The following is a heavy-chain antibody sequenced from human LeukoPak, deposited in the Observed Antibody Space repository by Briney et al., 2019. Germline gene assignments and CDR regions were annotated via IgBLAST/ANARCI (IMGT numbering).Heavy chain of an antibody. V-gene: IGHV4-59*08. CDR2: IYYSGST. D-gene: IGHD6-19*01. CDR1: GGSISSYY. CDR3: ARYIAVAGNSHFDY. J-gene: IGHJ4*02. Sequence: SETLSLTCTVSGGSISSYYWRWIRQPPGKGLEWIGYIYYSGSTNYNPSLKSRVTVSVDTSKNQFSLKLSSVTAADTAVYYCARYIAVAGNSHFDYWGQGTLVTVSS.